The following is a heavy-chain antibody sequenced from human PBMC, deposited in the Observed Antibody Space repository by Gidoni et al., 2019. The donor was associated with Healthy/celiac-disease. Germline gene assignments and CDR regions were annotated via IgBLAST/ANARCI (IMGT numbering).Heavy chain of an antibody. V-gene: IGHV3-48*03. CDR1: GFTFRSSE. Sequence: EVQLVESGGGLVQPGGSLRLSCAASGFTFRSSEMNWVRQAPGKGLEWVSYISSSGSTIYYADSVKGRFTISRDNAKNSLYLQMNSLRAEDTAVYYCARGGGAYYYDSSGSFDYWGQGTLVTVSS. J-gene: IGHJ4*02. CDR3: ARGGGAYYYDSSGSFDY. D-gene: IGHD3-22*01. CDR2: ISSSGSTI.